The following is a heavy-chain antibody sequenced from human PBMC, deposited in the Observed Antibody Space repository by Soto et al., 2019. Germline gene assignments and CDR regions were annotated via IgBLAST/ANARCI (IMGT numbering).Heavy chain of an antibody. CDR3: TREIMSSGWSYYFDY. D-gene: IGHD6-19*01. CDR2: IRSKAYGGTT. V-gene: IGHV3-49*03. Sequence: LSLRLSCGASGVTFNSYGMSWTRQAPGKGLEWVGFIRSKAYGGTTEYAASVKGRFTISRDDSKSIAYLQMNSLKTEDTAVYYCTREIMSSGWSYYFDYWGQGTLVTVSS. CDR1: GVTFNSYG. J-gene: IGHJ4*02.